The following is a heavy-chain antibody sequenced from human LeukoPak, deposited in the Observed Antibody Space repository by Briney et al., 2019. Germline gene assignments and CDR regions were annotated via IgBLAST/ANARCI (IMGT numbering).Heavy chain of an antibody. CDR3: ARLRSMRRGYSYYYYYYYYMDV. CDR2: INHSGST. CDR1: GGSFSGYY. D-gene: IGHD5-18*01. V-gene: IGHV4-34*01. J-gene: IGHJ6*03. Sequence: SETLSLTCAVYGGSFSGYYWSWIRQPPGKGLEWIGEINHSGSTNYNPSLKSRVTISVDTSKNQFSLKLSSVTAADTAVYYCARLRSMRRGYSYYYYYYYYMDVWGKGTTVTISS.